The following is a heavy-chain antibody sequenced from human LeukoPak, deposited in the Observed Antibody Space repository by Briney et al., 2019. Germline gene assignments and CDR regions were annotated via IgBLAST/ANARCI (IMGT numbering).Heavy chain of an antibody. V-gene: IGHV3-9*03. Sequence: PGGSLRLSCAASGFTFDDYAMHWVRQAPGKGLEWVSGISWNGGSIGYADSVKGRFTISRDNAKNSLYLQMNSLRAEDMALYYCAKDTSGSSWYGGGFDYWGQGTLVTVSS. CDR2: ISWNGGSI. D-gene: IGHD6-13*01. J-gene: IGHJ4*02. CDR1: GFTFDDYA. CDR3: AKDTSGSSWYGGGFDY.